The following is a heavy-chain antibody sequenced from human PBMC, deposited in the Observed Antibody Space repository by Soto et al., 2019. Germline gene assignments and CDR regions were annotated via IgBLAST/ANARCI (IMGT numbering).Heavy chain of an antibody. J-gene: IGHJ5*02. CDR2: INAANGDT. CDR1: GYTFTSYG. D-gene: IGHD6-13*01. V-gene: IGHV1-3*01. CDR3: VRRHVSATGIDWFDP. Sequence: ASVKVSCKASGYTFTSYGIHWVRQAPGQRLEWMGWINAANGDTKYSPKFQGRVTITRDTSASTAYMELSSLRSENTAVYYCVRRHVSATGIDWFDPWGQGTLVTVSS.